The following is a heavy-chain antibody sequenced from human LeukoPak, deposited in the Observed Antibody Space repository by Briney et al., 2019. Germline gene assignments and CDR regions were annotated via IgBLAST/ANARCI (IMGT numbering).Heavy chain of an antibody. V-gene: IGHV1-2*02. CDR1: GYTFTGYY. J-gene: IGHJ4*02. D-gene: IGHD1-1*01. Sequence: ASVKVSCKASGYTFTGYYMHWVRQAPGQGLEWMGWINPNSGGTNYAQKFQGRVTMTRDTSTSTAYMELSRLRSDDTAVCYCARDPGGTGTITGDDYWGQGTLVTVSS. CDR3: ARDPGGTGTITGDDY. CDR2: INPNSGGT.